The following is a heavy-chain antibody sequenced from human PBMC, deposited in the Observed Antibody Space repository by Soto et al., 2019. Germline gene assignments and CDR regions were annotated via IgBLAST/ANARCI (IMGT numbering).Heavy chain of an antibody. D-gene: IGHD2-8*01. CDR2: ISERGITT. J-gene: IGHJ4*02. CDR3: ARGGVV. V-gene: IGHV3-48*03. Sequence: PVGSLRLSCVASGFNFSNFDMNWVRQAPGRGLEWISLISERGITTTYADSVRSRFTVSRDNAQSSLYLQMDRLTVEDTGVSYCARGGVVWGRGVLVTVSS. CDR1: GFNFSNFD.